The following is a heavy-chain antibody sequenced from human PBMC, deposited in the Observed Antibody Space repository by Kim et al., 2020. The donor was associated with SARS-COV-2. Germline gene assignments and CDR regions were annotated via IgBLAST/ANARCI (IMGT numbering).Heavy chain of an antibody. D-gene: IGHD3-16*01. V-gene: IGHV3-43*02. CDR3: AKERAAYTRDLYQYYYGMDV. CDR1: GFTFGDYA. Sequence: ATSGFTFGDYALHWVRQAPGKGLDWVSLISGDGGSTYYSDSVTGRFTISRDNSKNSLYLQVNSLRTEDTALYFCAKERAAYTRDLYQYYYGMDVWGQGTTVTVSS. CDR2: ISGDGGST. J-gene: IGHJ6*02.